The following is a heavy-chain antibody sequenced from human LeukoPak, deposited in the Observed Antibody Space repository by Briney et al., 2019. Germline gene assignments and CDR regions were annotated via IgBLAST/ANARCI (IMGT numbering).Heavy chain of an antibody. J-gene: IGHJ3*02. D-gene: IGHD1-26*01. V-gene: IGHV4-59*01. Sequence: SETLSLTCTVSGGTISRYFWSWIRQPPGKGLEWIAYIDYSGSTNYNPSLKSRLIISLDASKNQFSLKLSSVTAADTAVYYCARDRRRELLHAFDIWGQGTMVTVSS. CDR2: IDYSGST. CDR3: ARDRRRELLHAFDI. CDR1: GGTISRYF.